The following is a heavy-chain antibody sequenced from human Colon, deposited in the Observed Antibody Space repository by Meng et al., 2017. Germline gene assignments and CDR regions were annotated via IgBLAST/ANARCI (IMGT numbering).Heavy chain of an antibody. Sequence: GESLKISCAASGFTFSSYAMHWVRQAPGKGLEWVAVISYDGSNKYYADSVKGRFTISRDNSKNTLYLQMNSLRAEDTAVYYCVRDGFLYYFDYWGQGTLVTVSS. D-gene: IGHD5-12*01. CDR1: GFTFSSYA. V-gene: IGHV3-30*01. CDR3: VRDGFLYYFDY. J-gene: IGHJ4*02. CDR2: ISYDGSNK.